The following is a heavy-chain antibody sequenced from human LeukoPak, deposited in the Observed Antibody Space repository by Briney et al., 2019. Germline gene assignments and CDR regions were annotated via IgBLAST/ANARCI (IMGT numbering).Heavy chain of an antibody. CDR2: INPNSGGT. Sequence: GASVKVSCKASGYTFTGYYMHWVRQAPGQGLEWMGWINPNSGGTNYAQKFQGRVTMTRDTSTSTAYMELSRLRSDDTAVYYCASSENPSSSGSDYWGQGTLVTVSS. CDR3: ASSENPSSSGSDY. J-gene: IGHJ4*02. CDR1: GYTFTGYY. D-gene: IGHD6-6*01. V-gene: IGHV1-2*02.